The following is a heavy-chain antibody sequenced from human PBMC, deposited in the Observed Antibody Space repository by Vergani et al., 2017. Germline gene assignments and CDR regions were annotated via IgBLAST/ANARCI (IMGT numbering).Heavy chain of an antibody. CDR1: GYSFTSYW. D-gene: IGHD3-9*01. CDR2: IYPGESDT. J-gene: IGHJ3*02. V-gene: IGHV5-51*01. Sequence: EVQLVQSGAEVKKPGESLKISCEGSGYSFTSYWIGWVRQMPGKGLEWMGFIYPGESDTRYSPSFQGQVTLAADKSISTVYLKWSSLKASDTAMYYCARCLTGSGAFDIWGQGTMVTVSS. CDR3: ARCLTGSGAFDI.